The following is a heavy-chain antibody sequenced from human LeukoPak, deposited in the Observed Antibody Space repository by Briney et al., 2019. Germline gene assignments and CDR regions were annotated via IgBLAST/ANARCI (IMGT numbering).Heavy chain of an antibody. CDR1: GNTLRELP. J-gene: IGHJ4*02. V-gene: IGHV1-24*01. CDR2: FDPENAEI. D-gene: IGHD3-3*01. CDR3: ATRGSDFWSGFDF. Sequence: ASVKVSCKLSGNTLRELPIQWVRQAGGKGLEWMAGFDPENAEIVYAQKFQGRVTMTEDTSTNTAYMELTSLTSDDTALYYCATRGSDFWSGFDFWGQGAQVTVSS.